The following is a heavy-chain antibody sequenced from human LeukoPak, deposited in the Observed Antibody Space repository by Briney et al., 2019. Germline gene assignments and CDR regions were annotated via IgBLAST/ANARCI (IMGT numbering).Heavy chain of an antibody. CDR1: GFTFSSYS. D-gene: IGHD4-17*01. Sequence: GGSLRLSCAASGFTFSSYSMNWVRQAPGKGLEWVSYISSSSSTIYYADSVKGRFTISRDNAKNSLYLQMNSLRAEDTAVYYYARGGYGDYGRFDYWGQGTLVTVSS. J-gene: IGHJ4*02. CDR2: ISSSSSTI. CDR3: ARGGYGDYGRFDY. V-gene: IGHV3-48*01.